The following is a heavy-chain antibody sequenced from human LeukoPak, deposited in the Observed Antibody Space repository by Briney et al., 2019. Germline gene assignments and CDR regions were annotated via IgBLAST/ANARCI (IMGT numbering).Heavy chain of an antibody. CDR1: GGSISSYY. Sequence: SQTLSLTCTVSGGSISSYYWNWIRQPPAKGLEWIGYIFYSGSTNYNPSLSSQVPISVDTSKNQFSLKLSSVTAADTAVYYCAREGNSGYDVIDYWGQGTLVTVSS. J-gene: IGHJ4*02. D-gene: IGHD5-12*01. CDR2: IFYSGST. CDR3: AREGNSGYDVIDY. V-gene: IGHV4-59*01.